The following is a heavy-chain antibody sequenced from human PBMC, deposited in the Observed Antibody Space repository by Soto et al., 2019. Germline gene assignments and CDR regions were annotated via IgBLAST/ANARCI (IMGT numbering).Heavy chain of an antibody. V-gene: IGHV6-1*01. D-gene: IGHD1-26*01. CDR1: GDSVSSKGAA. J-gene: IGHJ5*01. CDR2: TYYRSKWST. CDR3: TRALSGSYDS. Sequence: SQTLSLTCVISGDSVSSKGAAWNWIRQSPSRGLEWLGRTYYRSKWSTDYAVSMKSRIAINPDTSKNQFSLQLNSVTPEDTAVYYCTRALSGSYDSWGQGTLVTVSS.